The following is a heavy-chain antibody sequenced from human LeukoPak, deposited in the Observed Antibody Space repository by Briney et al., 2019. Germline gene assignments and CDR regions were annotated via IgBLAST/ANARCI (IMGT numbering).Heavy chain of an antibody. V-gene: IGHV1-18*01. Sequence: ASVKVSCKASGYTFTSYGISWVRQAPGQGLEWMGWISAYNGNTNYAQKLQGRVTMTTDTSTSTAYMELRSLRSDDTAVYYCARAGAVGGDSKTYYFDYWGQGTLVTASS. D-gene: IGHD1-26*01. CDR1: GYTFTSYG. J-gene: IGHJ4*02. CDR2: ISAYNGNT. CDR3: ARAGAVGGDSKTYYFDY.